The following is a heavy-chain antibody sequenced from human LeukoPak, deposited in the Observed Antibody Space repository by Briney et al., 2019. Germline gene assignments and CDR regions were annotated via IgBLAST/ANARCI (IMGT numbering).Heavy chain of an antibody. D-gene: IGHD3-22*01. Sequence: GGSLRLSCAASGFTFSSYSMNWVRQAPGKGLEWVSSISSSSSYIYYADSVKGRFTISRDNAKNSLYLQMNSLRAEDTAVYYCAREGMDYYDSSGYEAFDIWGQGTMVTVSS. CDR1: GFTFSSYS. V-gene: IGHV3-21*01. CDR3: AREGMDYYDSSGYEAFDI. J-gene: IGHJ3*02. CDR2: ISSSSSYI.